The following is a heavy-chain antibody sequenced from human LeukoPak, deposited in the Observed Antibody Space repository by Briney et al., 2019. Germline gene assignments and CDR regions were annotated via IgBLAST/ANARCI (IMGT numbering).Heavy chain of an antibody. J-gene: IGHJ5*02. V-gene: IGHV3-23*01. CDR2: ISGSGGST. Sequence: GGSLRLSCVVSGFTFSTFTMNWVRQAPGKGLEWVSAISGSGGSTYYADSVKGRFTISRDNSKNTLYLQMNSLRAEDTAVYYCAKDGLGFGDPWGQGTLVTVSS. CDR1: GFTFSTFT. D-gene: IGHD3-10*01. CDR3: AKDGLGFGDP.